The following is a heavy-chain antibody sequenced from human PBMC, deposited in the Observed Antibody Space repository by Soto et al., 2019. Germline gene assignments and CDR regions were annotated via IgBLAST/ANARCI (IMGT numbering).Heavy chain of an antibody. CDR3: ARDFDGMDV. Sequence: QVQLQESGPGLVKPSETPSLTCTVSGGSISSYYWSWIRQPPGKGLEWIGYIYYSGSTNYNPSLKSRVTISVDTSKNQFSLKLSSVTAADTAVYYCARDFDGMDVWGQGTTVTVSS. CDR1: GGSISSYY. J-gene: IGHJ6*02. V-gene: IGHV4-59*01. CDR2: IYYSGST.